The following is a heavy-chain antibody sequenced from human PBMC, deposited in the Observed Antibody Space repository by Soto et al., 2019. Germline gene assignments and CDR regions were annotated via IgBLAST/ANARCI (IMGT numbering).Heavy chain of an antibody. CDR2: INPNSGET. CDR3: ARVAVAARPRWYNWFDP. Sequence: QEQLVQSGAEVKKPGASVKVSCKTSGYTFTDYDINWVRQATGQGLEWIGWINPNSGETGYAQKFQGGVTMTRRASLSTAYLELSSRRSEDTAVYYCARVAVAARPRWYNWFDPWGQGTLVTVSS. V-gene: IGHV1-8*01. D-gene: IGHD2-15*01. CDR1: GYTFTDYD. J-gene: IGHJ5*02.